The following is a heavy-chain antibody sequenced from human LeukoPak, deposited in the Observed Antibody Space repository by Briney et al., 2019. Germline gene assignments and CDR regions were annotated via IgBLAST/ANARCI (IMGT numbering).Heavy chain of an antibody. J-gene: IGHJ4*02. CDR2: IIPIFGTA. V-gene: IGHV1-69*01. CDR1: GGTFSSYA. CDR3: ARDRVAVAGNLDY. D-gene: IGHD6-19*01. Sequence: SVKVSCKASGGTFSSYAISWVRQAPGQGLEWMGGIIPIFGTANYAQKFQGRVTTTADESTSTAYMELSSLRSEDTAVYYCARDRVAVAGNLDYWGQGTLVTVSS.